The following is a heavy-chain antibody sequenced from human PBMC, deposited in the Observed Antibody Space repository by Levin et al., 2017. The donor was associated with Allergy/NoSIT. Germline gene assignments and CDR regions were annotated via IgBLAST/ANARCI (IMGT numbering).Heavy chain of an antibody. J-gene: IGHJ4*02. D-gene: IGHD1-7*01. CDR3: ASFGWNYDFDY. CDR2: INHRGDT. CDR1: GESFNGSY. V-gene: IGHV4-34*01. Sequence: SQTLSLTCAVYGESFNGSYWNWNRQPPGKGLEWIAEINHRGDTNYNPSLMSRLTISLDASKNQVSLNLSSVTAADTAVYYCASFGWNYDFDYWGQGTLVTVSS.